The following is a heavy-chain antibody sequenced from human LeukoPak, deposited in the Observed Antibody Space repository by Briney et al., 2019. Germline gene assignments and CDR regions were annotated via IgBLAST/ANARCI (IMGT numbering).Heavy chain of an antibody. CDR3: SVVPAAISPFNAFDI. CDR1: GGTFSSYA. Sequence: ASVKVSCKASGGTFSSYAISWVRQAPGQGLEWMGGIIPIFGTANYAQKFQGRVTITTDESTSTAYMELSSLRSEDTAVYYCSVVPAAISPFNAFDIWGQGTMVTVSS. J-gene: IGHJ3*02. V-gene: IGHV1-69*05. CDR2: IIPIFGTA. D-gene: IGHD2-2*02.